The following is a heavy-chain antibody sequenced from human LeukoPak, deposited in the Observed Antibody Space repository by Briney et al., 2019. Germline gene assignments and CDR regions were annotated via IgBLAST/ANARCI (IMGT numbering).Heavy chain of an antibody. D-gene: IGHD5-12*01. CDR3: ARGDKAYSGYDYDY. V-gene: IGHV3-21*01. CDR1: GFTFSSYS. Sequence: GGSLRLSCAASGFTFSSYSMNWVRQAPGKGLEWVSSISSSSSYIYYADSEKGRFNISRDTAKNSLYLKMNSLGAEDTAVYYWARGDKAYSGYDYDYWGQGTLVTVSS. J-gene: IGHJ4*02. CDR2: ISSSSSYI.